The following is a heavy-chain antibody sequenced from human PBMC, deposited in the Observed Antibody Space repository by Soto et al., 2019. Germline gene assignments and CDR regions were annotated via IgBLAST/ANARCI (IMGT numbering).Heavy chain of an antibody. CDR1: GGSVSGYY. CDR2: IYPGGST. Sequence: SETLSLTCAVSGGSVSGYYWSWIRQPPGKGLEWIGEIYPGGSTNYNLSLKSRVTISVDTSRNQFSLKLASVTAADTAVYYCAIPSSSWSFYYNGLDVWGQGTTVTVSS. CDR3: AIPSSSWSFYYNGLDV. J-gene: IGHJ6*02. V-gene: IGHV4-34*01. D-gene: IGHD6-13*01.